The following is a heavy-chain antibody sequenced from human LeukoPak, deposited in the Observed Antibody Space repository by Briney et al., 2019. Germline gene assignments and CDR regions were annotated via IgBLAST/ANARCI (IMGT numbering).Heavy chain of an antibody. CDR3: ARVHTHYDFWSGYYSSGAFDI. CDR2: ISYDGSNK. J-gene: IGHJ3*02. Sequence: GGSLRLSCAASGFTFSSYAMHWVRQAPGKGLEWVAVISYDGSNKYYADSVKGRFTISRDNSKNSLYLQMNSLRAEDTAVYYCARVHTHYDFWSGYYSSGAFDIWGQGTMVTVSS. V-gene: IGHV3-30-3*01. D-gene: IGHD3-3*01. CDR1: GFTFSSYA.